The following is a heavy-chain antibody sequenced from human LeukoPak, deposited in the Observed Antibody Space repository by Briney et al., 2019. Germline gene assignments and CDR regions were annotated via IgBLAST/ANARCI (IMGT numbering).Heavy chain of an antibody. Sequence: SVKFSCKASGYTFTCYGISWVRQAPGQGLEWMGWISAYNGNTNYAQKLQGRVTMTTDTSTSTAYMELRSLRSDDTAVYYCAREEAAAGYYGMDVWGQGTTVTVSS. J-gene: IGHJ6*02. CDR1: GYTFTCYG. D-gene: IGHD6-13*01. CDR3: AREEAAAGYYGMDV. V-gene: IGHV1-18*01. CDR2: ISAYNGNT.